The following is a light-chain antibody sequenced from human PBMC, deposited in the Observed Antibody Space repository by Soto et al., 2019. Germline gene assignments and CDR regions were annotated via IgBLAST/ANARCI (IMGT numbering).Light chain of an antibody. Sequence: DIQMTQSPSSLSASIGDRVTVTCRASEHISNYLNWYQQKPGKAPELLISIASNLETGVPSRFSGSGSGTHFTLNITGLQPGDFATYYCQQSFSIFGAFGQGTKLDI. CDR2: IAS. CDR3: QQSFSIFGA. CDR1: EHISNY. J-gene: IGKJ2*01. V-gene: IGKV1-39*01.